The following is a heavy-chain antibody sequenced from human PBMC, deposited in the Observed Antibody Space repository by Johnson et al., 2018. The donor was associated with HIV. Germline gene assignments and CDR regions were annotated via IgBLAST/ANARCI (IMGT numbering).Heavy chain of an antibody. D-gene: IGHD3-16*01. V-gene: IGHV3-48*04. CDR1: GFTFSSYW. CDR3: ARDIMADTALDPGFAFDI. J-gene: IGHJ3*02. Sequence: VQLVESGGGFVQPGGSLRLSCAASGFTFSSYWLSWVRQAPGKGLEWVSGLIWNSVSIVYADSVKGRFTIPRDNAKNSLYLQMNSLRAEDTAVYYCARDIMADTALDPGFAFDIWGQGTMVTVSS. CDR2: LIWNSVSI.